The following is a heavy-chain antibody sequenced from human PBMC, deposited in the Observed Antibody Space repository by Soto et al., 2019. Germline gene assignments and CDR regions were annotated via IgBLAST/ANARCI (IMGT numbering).Heavy chain of an antibody. CDR2: INPRNGDA. D-gene: IGHD1-1*01. CDR3: ARHRFTSGSDYFDY. V-gene: IGHV1-2*02. Sequence: ALVKVSCKASGYTFTDYNLHWVRQAPGQGLEWMGSINPRNGDAVSAQKFQARVTMTRDASITTAYMELIRLTSPDTAVYYCARHRFTSGSDYFDYWGQGTLVTVSS. CDR1: GYTFTDYN. J-gene: IGHJ4*02.